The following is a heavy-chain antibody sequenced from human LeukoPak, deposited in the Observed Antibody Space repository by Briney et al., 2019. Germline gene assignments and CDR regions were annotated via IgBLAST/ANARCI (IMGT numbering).Heavy chain of an antibody. CDR2: IYSGGST. CDR3: ARRAGAYSHPYDY. J-gene: IGHJ4*02. CDR1: GFTVSSDS. Sequence: TGGSLRLSCTVSGFTVSSDSMSWVRQAPGKGLEWVSFIYSGGSTHYSDSVKGRFTISRDNSKNTLYLQMNSLRAEDPAVYYCARRAGAYSHPYDYWGQGTLVTVSS. D-gene: IGHD4/OR15-4a*01. V-gene: IGHV3-53*01.